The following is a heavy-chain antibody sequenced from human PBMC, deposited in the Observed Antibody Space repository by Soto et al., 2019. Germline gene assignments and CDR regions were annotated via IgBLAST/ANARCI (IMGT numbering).Heavy chain of an antibody. CDR3: ARDSPYDFWSGYYVRISQANYYYGMDV. CDR2: IYYSGST. Sequence: QVQLQESGPGLVKPSQTLSLTCTVSGGSISSGGYYWSWIRQHPGKGLEWIGYIYYSGSTYYNPSLKSRVTISVDPSKNQFSLKLSSVTAADTAVYYCARDSPYDFWSGYYVRISQANYYYGMDVWGQGTTVTVSS. CDR1: GGSISSGGYY. V-gene: IGHV4-31*03. J-gene: IGHJ6*02. D-gene: IGHD3-3*01.